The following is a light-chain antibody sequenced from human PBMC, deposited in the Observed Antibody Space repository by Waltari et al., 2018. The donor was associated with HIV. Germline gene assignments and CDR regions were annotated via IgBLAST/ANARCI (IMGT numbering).Light chain of an antibody. CDR1: QSVRSSY. Sequence: EIVLTQSPGTLSLSPGERTTLSCRASQSVRSSYLAWYQQKPGQAPRPLIYGAYSRATGIPDRCSGSASEKDFTLTISRLEPEDFAVYYCQKYGSSALTFGGATKVEIK. CDR2: GAY. J-gene: IGKJ4*01. V-gene: IGKV3-20*01. CDR3: QKYGSSALT.